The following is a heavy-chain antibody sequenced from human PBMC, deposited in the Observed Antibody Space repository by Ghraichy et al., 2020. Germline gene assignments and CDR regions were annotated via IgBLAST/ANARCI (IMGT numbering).Heavy chain of an antibody. CDR1: GFTFSSYS. Sequence: GGSLRLSCAASGFTFSSYSMNWVRQAPGKGLEWVSSISSSSSYIYYADSVKGRFTISRDNAKNSLYLQMNSLRAEDTAVYYCARGSPSRWEWLLYHDYWGQGTLVTVSS. D-gene: IGHD3-3*01. V-gene: IGHV3-21*01. CDR2: ISSSSSYI. CDR3: ARGSPSRWEWLLYHDY. J-gene: IGHJ4*02.